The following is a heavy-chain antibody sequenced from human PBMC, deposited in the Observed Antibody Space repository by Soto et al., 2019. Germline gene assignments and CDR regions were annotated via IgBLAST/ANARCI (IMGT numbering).Heavy chain of an antibody. J-gene: IGHJ6*02. CDR2: INPNSGGT. CDR3: ARGSPLARKWFYSGMDV. V-gene: IGHV1-2*02. Sequence: GASVKVSCKASGYTFTGYYIHWVRQAPGQGLEWMGWINPNSGGTNYAQKFQGRVTMTRDTSISTAYMELSRLRSDDTAVYYCARGSPLARKWFYSGMDVWGQGTTVTVSS. D-gene: IGHD3-22*01. CDR1: GYTFTGYY.